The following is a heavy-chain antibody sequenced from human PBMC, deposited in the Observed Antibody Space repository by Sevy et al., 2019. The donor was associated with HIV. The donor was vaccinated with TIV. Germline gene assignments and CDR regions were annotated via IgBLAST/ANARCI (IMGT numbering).Heavy chain of an antibody. J-gene: IGHJ4*02. Sequence: SETLSLTCTVSGDSISSYDWSWMRQPPGKGLEWIGYIHYSGSTNYNPSLKSRVTISVDTSKSQFSLNLNSVTAADTAVYFCARASGQSTSSRYFDFWGQGTLVTVSS. D-gene: IGHD6-6*01. CDR3: ARASGQSTSSRYFDF. V-gene: IGHV4-59*01. CDR1: GDSISSYD. CDR2: IHYSGST.